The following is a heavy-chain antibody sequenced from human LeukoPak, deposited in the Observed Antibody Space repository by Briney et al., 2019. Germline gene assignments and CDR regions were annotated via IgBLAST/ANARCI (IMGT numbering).Heavy chain of an antibody. V-gene: IGHV4-34*01. Sequence: PSETLSLTCAVYGGSFSGYYWSWIRQPPGKGLEWIGDINHSGSTNYNPSLKSRVTISVDTSKNQFSLRLSSVTAADTAVYYCARKRYCSSTSCARGRGTHFDYWGQGTLVTVSS. D-gene: IGHD2-2*01. CDR3: ARKRYCSSTSCARGRGTHFDY. CDR2: INHSGST. CDR1: GGSFSGYY. J-gene: IGHJ4*02.